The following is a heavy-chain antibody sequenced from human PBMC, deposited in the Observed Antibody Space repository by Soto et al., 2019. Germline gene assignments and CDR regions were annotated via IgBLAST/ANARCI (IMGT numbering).Heavy chain of an antibody. Sequence: QITLKESGHTLVKPTQTLTLTCTFSGFSLSTSGVGVGWIRQPPGKALEWLALIYWDDDKRYSTSLKSRLTITKDPSKHQVVLTMTHIDPVDTATYYCALAVGAVPWDSWGQGTLVTVA. CDR3: ALAVGAVPWDS. CDR2: IYWDDDK. D-gene: IGHD1-26*01. CDR1: GFSLSTSGVG. V-gene: IGHV2-5*02. J-gene: IGHJ1*01.